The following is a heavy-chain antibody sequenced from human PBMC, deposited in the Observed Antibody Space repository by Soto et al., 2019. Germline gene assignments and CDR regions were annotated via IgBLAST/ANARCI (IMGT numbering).Heavy chain of an antibody. Sequence: SETLSLTCTVSGGSISSGDYYWSWIRQPPGKGLEWIGYIYYSGSTYYNPSLKSRVTISVDTSKNQFSLKLSSVTAADTAVYYCASSTPNCSGGSCYSPSNNWFDPWGQGTLVTVSS. J-gene: IGHJ5*02. D-gene: IGHD2-15*01. CDR3: ASSTPNCSGGSCYSPSNNWFDP. V-gene: IGHV4-30-4*01. CDR2: IYYSGST. CDR1: GGSISSGDYY.